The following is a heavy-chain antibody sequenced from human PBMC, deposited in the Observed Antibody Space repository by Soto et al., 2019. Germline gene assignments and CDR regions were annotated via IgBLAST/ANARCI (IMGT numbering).Heavy chain of an antibody. CDR3: ARAVTTRYSRVYYYYGMDV. CDR1: CGSFSGYY. D-gene: IGHD4-17*01. CDR2: INHSGST. Sequence: SETLSLTCAVYCGSFSGYYWSWIRQPPGKGLEWIGEINHSGSTNYNPSLKSRVTISVDTSKNQFSLKLSSVTAADTAVYYCARAVTTRYSRVYYYYGMDVWGQGTTVTVSS. V-gene: IGHV4-34*01. J-gene: IGHJ6*02.